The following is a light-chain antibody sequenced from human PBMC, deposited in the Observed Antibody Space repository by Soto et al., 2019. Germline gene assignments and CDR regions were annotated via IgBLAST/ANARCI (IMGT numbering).Light chain of an antibody. CDR3: CSCGGSSTDV. CDR2: EGS. Sequence: QSALTQPASVSRSPGQSITISCTGTSSDVGSYNLVSWYQQHPGKAAKLMIYEGSKRPSGVSTRFAGSKSGNTAALAISGIQAEDEAGYFCCSCGGSSTDVFGTGTKVAVL. V-gene: IGLV2-23*01. J-gene: IGLJ1*01. CDR1: SSDVGSYNL.